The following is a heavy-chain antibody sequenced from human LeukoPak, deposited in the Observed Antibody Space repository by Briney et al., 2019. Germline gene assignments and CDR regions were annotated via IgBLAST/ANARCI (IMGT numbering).Heavy chain of an antibody. V-gene: IGHV3-23*01. CDR1: GFTFSSYA. Sequence: PGGSLRLSCAASGFTFSSYAMSWVRQAPGKGLEWVSAISGSGGSTYYADSVKGRFTISRDNSKNTLYLQMNSLRAEDTAVYYCARDQTSYYYDSSGQNDAFDIWGQGTMVTVSS. CDR2: ISGSGGST. CDR3: ARDQTSYYYDSSGQNDAFDI. D-gene: IGHD3-22*01. J-gene: IGHJ3*02.